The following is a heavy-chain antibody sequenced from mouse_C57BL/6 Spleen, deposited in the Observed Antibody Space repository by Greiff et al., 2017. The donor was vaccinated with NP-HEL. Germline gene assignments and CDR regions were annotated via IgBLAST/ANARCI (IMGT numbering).Heavy chain of an antibody. D-gene: IGHD4-1*02. J-gene: IGHJ2*01. CDR2: IYPGDGDT. CDR1: GYAFSSSW. V-gene: IGHV1-82*01. CDR3: ARKAQLLYYFDY. Sequence: QVHVKQSGPELVKPGASVKISCKASGYAFSSSWMNWVKQRPGKGLEWIGRIYPGDGDTNYNGKFKGKATLTADKSSSTAYMQLSSLTSEDSAVYFCARKAQLLYYFDYWGQGTTLTVSS.